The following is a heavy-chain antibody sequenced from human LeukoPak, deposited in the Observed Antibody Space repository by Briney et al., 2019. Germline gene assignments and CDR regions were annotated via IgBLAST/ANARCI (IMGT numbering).Heavy chain of an antibody. CDR3: ARDGAAAAGTEPHFDY. CDR2: IYYSGST. CDR1: GGSVSSGSYY. Sequence: SETLSLTCTVSGGSVSSGSYYWSWIRQPPGKGLEWIGYIYYSGSTNYNPSLKSRVTISVDTSKDRFSLKLSSVTAADTAVYYCARDGAAAAGTEPHFDYWGQGTLVTVSS. J-gene: IGHJ4*02. V-gene: IGHV4-61*01. D-gene: IGHD6-13*01.